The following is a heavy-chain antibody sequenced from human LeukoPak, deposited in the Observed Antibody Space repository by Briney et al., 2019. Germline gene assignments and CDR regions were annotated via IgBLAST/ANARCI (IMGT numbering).Heavy chain of an antibody. CDR3: AREYSSSYYFDY. V-gene: IGHV1-69*05. CDR2: FILSFGTA. Sequence: SVKDSRVASRGTLSSYAISWVRQAPGQGVEWMGRFILSFGTANYAQKFQGRVTITTDESTGTAYMELSSLRSEGTAVDYCAREYSSSYYFDYWGQGTLVSVSS. D-gene: IGHD6-6*01. CDR1: RGTLSSYA. J-gene: IGHJ4*02.